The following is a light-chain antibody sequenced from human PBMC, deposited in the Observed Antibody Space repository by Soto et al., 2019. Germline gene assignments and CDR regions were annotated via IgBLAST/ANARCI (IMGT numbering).Light chain of an antibody. J-gene: IGKJ4*01. V-gene: IGKV1-6*01. CDR3: LQDYNYPLT. CDR1: QGIRHY. CDR2: AAS. Sequence: AIQMTQSPSSLYASVGDRVTITCRASQGIRHYLGWYQQKPGKAPKLLIYAASSLQSGVPSRFSGNGSGTDFTLTISSLQPEDFATYYCLQDYNYPLTFGGGTKVEIK.